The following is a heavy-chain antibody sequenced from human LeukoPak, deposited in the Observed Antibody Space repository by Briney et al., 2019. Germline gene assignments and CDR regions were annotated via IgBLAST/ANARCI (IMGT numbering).Heavy chain of an antibody. V-gene: IGHV3-21*01. J-gene: IGHJ4*02. CDR3: ARSAYYDRDFDY. CDR1: GFTFSSYS. D-gene: IGHD3-3*01. CDR2: ISSSSSYI. Sequence: GGSLRLSCAASGFTFSSYSMNWVRQAPGKGLEWVSSISSSSSYIYYADSVKGRFTISRDNAKNSLYLQMNSLRAEDAAVYYCARSAYYDRDFDYWGQGTLVTVSS.